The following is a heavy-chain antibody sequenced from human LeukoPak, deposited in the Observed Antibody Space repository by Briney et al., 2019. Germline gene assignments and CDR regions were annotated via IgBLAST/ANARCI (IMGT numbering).Heavy chain of an antibody. CDR3: ARDYAGSPDY. V-gene: IGHV3-74*03. J-gene: IGHJ4*02. CDR1: GFTFSTYW. CDR2: INGDGSTT. Sequence: GGSLRLSCTASGFTFSTYWINWVRQSPGKGLVWVALINGDGSTTTHADSVKGRFTISRDNAKNAAYLQMNSLRDEDTAVYFCARDYAGSPDYWGQGTLVTISA. D-gene: IGHD3-10*01.